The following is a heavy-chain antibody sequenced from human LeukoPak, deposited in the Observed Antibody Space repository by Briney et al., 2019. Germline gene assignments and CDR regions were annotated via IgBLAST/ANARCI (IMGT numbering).Heavy chain of an antibody. CDR3: ARRHYDSSGYPN. V-gene: IGHV3-23*01. J-gene: IGHJ4*02. Sequence: QHWGSLRLSCAASGFTFTTYAMSWVRQAPGKGLEWVSAISGNGGTTYYADSVKGRFTISRDNSKNTLYLQMNSLRVEDTALYYCARRHYDSSGYPNWGQGTLVTVSS. CDR2: ISGNGGTT. D-gene: IGHD3-22*01. CDR1: GFTFTTYA.